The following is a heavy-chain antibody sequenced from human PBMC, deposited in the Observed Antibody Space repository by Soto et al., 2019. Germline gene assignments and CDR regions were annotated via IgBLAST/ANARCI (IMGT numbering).Heavy chain of an antibody. CDR1: GGSIDSGAFA. CDR2: VTHSGTA. V-gene: IGHV4-30-2*01. D-gene: IGHD6-19*01. J-gene: IGHJ4*02. Sequence: SETLSLTCAVSGGSIDSGAFALSWIRQPSGKGLEWIGYVTHSGTAYSIPSLNGRLTLSVDSSQTQFSLKLTSVTAADSALYYCARMHWAQSSLDYWGRGXLVPVSS. CDR3: ARMHWAQSSLDY.